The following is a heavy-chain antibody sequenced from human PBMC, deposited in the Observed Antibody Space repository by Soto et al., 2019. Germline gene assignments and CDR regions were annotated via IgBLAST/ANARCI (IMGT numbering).Heavy chain of an antibody. D-gene: IGHD1-7*01. Sequence: QVQLQESGPGLVKPSQTLSLTCVISGDSVSSNSAAWNWIRQSPSRGLEWLGRTYYRTRWCYDYAVSVRSRITFNPDTSKNQFSLQLTSVTPEDTAVYYCAGTTSHYWYYMDVWGKGTTVTVSS. CDR1: GDSVSSNSAA. V-gene: IGHV6-1*01. CDR2: TYYRTRWCY. J-gene: IGHJ6*03. CDR3: AGTTSHYWYYMDV.